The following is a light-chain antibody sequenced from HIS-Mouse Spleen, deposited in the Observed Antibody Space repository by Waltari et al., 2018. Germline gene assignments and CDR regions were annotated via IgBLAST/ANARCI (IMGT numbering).Light chain of an antibody. J-gene: IGKJ1*01. CDR3: QQYNNWWT. V-gene: IGKV3-15*01. CDR1: QSVSSN. CDR2: GAS. Sequence: EIVMTQSPATLSVSPGEMATLSCRASQSVSSNLAWYQQKPGQAPRLLIYGASTRATGIPAMFSGSGSGTEFTLTISSMQSEDFAVYYCQQYNNWWTFGQGTKVEIK.